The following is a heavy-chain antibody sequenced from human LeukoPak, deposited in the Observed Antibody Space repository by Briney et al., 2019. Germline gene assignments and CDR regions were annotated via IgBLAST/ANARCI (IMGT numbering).Heavy chain of an antibody. CDR2: IYHSGST. V-gene: IGHV4-30-2*01. D-gene: IGHD3-16*01. CDR1: GGSISRGSYS. J-gene: IGHJ4*02. CDR3: ARHYGP. Sequence: PSQTLSLTCAISGGSISRGSYSWSWIRQPPGKGLEWIGYIYHSGSTYYNPSPESRVTISVDKSKNQFSLKLDSVTATDTAVYYCARHYGPWGQGTLVTVSP.